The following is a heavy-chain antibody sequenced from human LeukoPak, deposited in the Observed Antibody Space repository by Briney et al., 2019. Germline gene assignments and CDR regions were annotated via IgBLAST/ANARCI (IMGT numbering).Heavy chain of an antibody. Sequence: SETLSLTCTVSGGSISSSSYYWGWIRQPPGKGLEWIGSIYYSGSTYYNPSLKSRVTISVDRSKNQFSLKLSSVTAADTAVYYCARDPSDSEGWFDPWGQGTLVTDSS. V-gene: IGHV4-39*07. D-gene: IGHD2-21*02. CDR1: GGSISSSSYY. CDR2: IYYSGST. CDR3: ARDPSDSEGWFDP. J-gene: IGHJ5*02.